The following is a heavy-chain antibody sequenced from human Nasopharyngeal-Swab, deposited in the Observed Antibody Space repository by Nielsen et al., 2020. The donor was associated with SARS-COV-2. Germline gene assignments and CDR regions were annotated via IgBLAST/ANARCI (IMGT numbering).Heavy chain of an antibody. CDR3: ARGNSSSWYMYYFDY. V-gene: IGHV4-39*01. J-gene: IGHJ4*02. CDR1: GGSISSSSYY. Sequence: GSLRLSCTVSGGSISSSSYYWGWIRQPPGKGLEWIGSIYYSGSTYYNPSLKSRVTISVDTSKNQFSLKLSSVTAADTAVYYCARGNSSSWYMYYFDYWGQGTLVTASS. CDR2: IYYSGST. D-gene: IGHD6-13*01.